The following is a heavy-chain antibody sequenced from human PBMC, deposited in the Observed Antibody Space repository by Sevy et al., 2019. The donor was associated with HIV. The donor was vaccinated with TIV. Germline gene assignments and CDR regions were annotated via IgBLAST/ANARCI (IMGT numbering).Heavy chain of an antibody. CDR2: ISSSSSYI. J-gene: IGHJ6*02. V-gene: IGHV3-21*01. CDR1: GFTFSSYS. CDR3: ARGGKGSGPAGQYYYYYGMDV. D-gene: IGHD1-26*01. Sequence: GGSLRLSCAASGFTFSSYSMNWVRQAPGKGMEWVSSISSSSSYIYYEDSVKGGFTISRDNTKNSLYLKMNSLRAEDRAGYYCARGGKGSGPAGQYYYYYGMDVWGQGTTVTVSS.